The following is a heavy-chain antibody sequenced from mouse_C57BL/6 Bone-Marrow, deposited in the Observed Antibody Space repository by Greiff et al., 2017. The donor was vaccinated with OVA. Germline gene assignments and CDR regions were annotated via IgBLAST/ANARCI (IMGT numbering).Heavy chain of an antibody. CDR1: GYSITSGYY. V-gene: IGHV3-6*01. Sequence: DVKLQESGPGLVKPSQSLSLTCSVTGYSITSGYYWNWIRQFPGNKLEWMGYISYDGSNNYNPSLKNRISITRDTSKNQFFLKLNSVTTEDTATYYCAREELGRFAYWGQGTLVTVSA. CDR3: AREELGRFAY. D-gene: IGHD4-1*01. CDR2: ISYDGSN. J-gene: IGHJ3*01.